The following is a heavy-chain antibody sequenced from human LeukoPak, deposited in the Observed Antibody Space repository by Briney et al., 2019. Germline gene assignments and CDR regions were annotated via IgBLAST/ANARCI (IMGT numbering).Heavy chain of an antibody. J-gene: IGHJ5*02. CDR2: IYYSGST. D-gene: IGHD4-4*01. CDR3: ARDHDGSNYNWFDP. CDR1: GGSISSYY. V-gene: IGHV4-59*01. Sequence: SETLSLTCTVSGGSISSYYWSWIRQPPGKGLEWIGYIYYSGSTNYNPSLKSRVTISVDTSKNQFSLKLSSVTAADTAVYYCARDHDGSNYNWFDPWGQGTLVTVSS.